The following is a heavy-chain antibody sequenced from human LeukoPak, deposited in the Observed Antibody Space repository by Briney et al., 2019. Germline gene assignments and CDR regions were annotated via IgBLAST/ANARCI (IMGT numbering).Heavy chain of an antibody. V-gene: IGHV3-48*02. Sequence: GGSLRLSCAASGFTFSSYSMNWVRQAPGKGLEWVSYISSSSSTIYYADSVKGRFTISRDNAKNSLYLQMSSLRDEDTAVYYCARWTGDYGTGYYYGMDVWGQGTTVTVSS. D-gene: IGHD4-17*01. CDR3: ARWTGDYGTGYYYGMDV. J-gene: IGHJ6*02. CDR2: ISSSSSTI. CDR1: GFTFSSYS.